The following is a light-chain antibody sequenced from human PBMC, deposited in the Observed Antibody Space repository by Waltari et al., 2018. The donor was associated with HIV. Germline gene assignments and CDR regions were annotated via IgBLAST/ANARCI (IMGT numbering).Light chain of an antibody. CDR2: DAS. CDR3: QQFDVLPIT. J-gene: IGKJ4*01. Sequence: DIQLTQSPSSLSASVGDSVTMTCQSSRDINKYLNWFQHKSGKAPKLLIYDASSLETGVPAKFIGSGFGTDFTLTINNLQPEDVATYYCQQFDVLPITVGGGTKVEI. V-gene: IGKV1-33*01. CDR1: RDINKY.